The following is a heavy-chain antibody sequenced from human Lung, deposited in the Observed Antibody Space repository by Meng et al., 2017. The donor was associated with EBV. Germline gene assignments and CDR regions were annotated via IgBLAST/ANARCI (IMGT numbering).Heavy chain of an antibody. CDR1: GYSFTSYA. J-gene: IGHJ4*02. Sequence: VQSGDEVKKPGASVKVPCNASGYSFTSYAISCVRQAPGQGLEWMGWISCYNGDTNYAQKLQGRVTMTTDTHTNTAFMELRSLTSDDTAVYYCASGTPGRSYCDYWGQGTLVTVSS. V-gene: IGHV1-18*01. CDR3: ASGTPGRSYCDY. CDR2: ISCYNGDT. D-gene: IGHD2-15*01.